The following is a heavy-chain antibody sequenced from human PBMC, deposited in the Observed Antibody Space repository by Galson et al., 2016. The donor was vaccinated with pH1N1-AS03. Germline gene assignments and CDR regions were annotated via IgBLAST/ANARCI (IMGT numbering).Heavy chain of an antibody. CDR3: AKEGSGIVSKFAFDI. D-gene: IGHD3-10*01. CDR2: ISSHGKID. Sequence: SLRLSCAASGFIFSNHGMHWVRQAPGKGLEWVAVISSHGKIDYYADSVRGRFTVSRDNSNNTLYLQKDSLRAEDRAVYYSAKEGSGIVSKFAFDIWGQGTIVTVSS. V-gene: IGHV3-30*18. CDR1: GFIFSNHG. J-gene: IGHJ3*02.